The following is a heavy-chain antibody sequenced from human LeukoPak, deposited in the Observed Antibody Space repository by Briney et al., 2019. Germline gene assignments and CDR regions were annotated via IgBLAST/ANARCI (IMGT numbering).Heavy chain of an antibody. D-gene: IGHD6-13*01. CDR3: ARYSSTWYVAMDA. J-gene: IGHJ6*03. V-gene: IGHV3-48*03. Sequence: GGSLRLSCAVSGFTFSSYEMTWVRQAPGEGLEWISYISRSGSSINYADSVKGRFTISRDIAKNLLYVQMNSLRAEDTAVYYCARYSSTWYVAMDAWGKGTTVTVSS. CDR2: ISRSGSSI. CDR1: GFTFSSYE.